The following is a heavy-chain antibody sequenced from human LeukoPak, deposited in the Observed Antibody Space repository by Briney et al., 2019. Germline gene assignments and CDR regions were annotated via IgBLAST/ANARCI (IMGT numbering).Heavy chain of an antibody. V-gene: IGHV4-39*06. CDR1: GGSISSSSYY. CDR2: IYCSGST. Sequence: SETLSLTCTVSGGSISSSSYYWVWIAPPQGKGLECIGSIYCSGSTYYNPSLKSRVTISIDTSKNQFTLKLSSVTAADTVVYYCARNGMETSFDYWGQGTLVTVSS. D-gene: IGHD1-1*01. J-gene: IGHJ4*02. CDR3: ARNGMETSFDY.